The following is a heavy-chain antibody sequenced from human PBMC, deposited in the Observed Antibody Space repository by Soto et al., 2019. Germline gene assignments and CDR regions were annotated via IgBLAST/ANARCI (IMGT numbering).Heavy chain of an antibody. J-gene: IGHJ4*02. V-gene: IGHV1-69*06. CDR1: GGTFSSYA. Sequence: QVQLVQSGAEVKKPGSSVKVSCKASGGTFSSYAISWVRQAPGQGLEWMGGIIPIFGTANYAQKFQGRVTITADKSTSTVYMELSSLISEDTAVYYCARVEIFGVVIEPNYFDYWGQGTLVTVSS. CDR3: ARVEIFGVVIEPNYFDY. CDR2: IIPIFGTA. D-gene: IGHD3-3*01.